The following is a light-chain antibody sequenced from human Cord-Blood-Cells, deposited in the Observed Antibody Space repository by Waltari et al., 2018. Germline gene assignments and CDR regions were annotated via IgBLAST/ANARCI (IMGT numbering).Light chain of an antibody. Sequence: QPVLTQPPSASGTPGPRVTISCSGSSSNIGSNYVYWYQQLPGTAPKLLIYRNTQRPSGVPDRFSGSKSGTSASLAISGLRSEDEADYYCAAWDDSLSGWVFGGGTKLTVL. CDR2: RNT. CDR3: AAWDDSLSGWV. CDR1: SSNIGSNY. V-gene: IGLV1-47*01. J-gene: IGLJ3*02.